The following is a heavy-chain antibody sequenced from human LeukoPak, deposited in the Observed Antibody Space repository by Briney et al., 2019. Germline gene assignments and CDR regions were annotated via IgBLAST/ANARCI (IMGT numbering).Heavy chain of an antibody. D-gene: IGHD3-10*01. CDR3: ASVHYYGSGRPHYYYYYGMDV. V-gene: IGHV4-34*01. CDR2: INHSGST. J-gene: IGHJ6*04. CDR1: GGSISGYY. Sequence: SETLSLTCAVYGGSISGYYWSWIRQPPGKGLEWIGEINHSGSTNYNPSLKSRVTISVDTSKNQFSLKLSSVTAADTAVYYCASVHYYGSGRPHYYYYYGMDVWGKGTTVTVSS.